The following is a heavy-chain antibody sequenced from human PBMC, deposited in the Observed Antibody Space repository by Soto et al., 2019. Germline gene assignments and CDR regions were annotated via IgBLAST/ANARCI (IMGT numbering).Heavy chain of an antibody. D-gene: IGHD6-13*01. CDR3: TRVFGSSWPDY. J-gene: IGHJ4*02. CDR1: GFTLSSYW. V-gene: IGHV3-74*01. Sequence: EVQLVESGGGLVQPGGSLRLSCAASGFTLSSYWMYWVRQVPGKGLMWVSSINTDGSITNYADSVKGRFTISRDNAKNTLYLRMNSLRVEDTAMYYCTRVFGSSWPDYWGQGMLVTVSS. CDR2: INTDGSIT.